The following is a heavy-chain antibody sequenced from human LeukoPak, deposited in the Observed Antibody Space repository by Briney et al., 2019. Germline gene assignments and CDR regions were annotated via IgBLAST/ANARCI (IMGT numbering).Heavy chain of an antibody. J-gene: IGHJ4*02. D-gene: IGHD6-13*01. V-gene: IGHV3-53*01. Sequence: GGSLRLSCAASGFIVNTSYMTWVRQAPGKGLEWVSLINSDGSTYYADSVKGRFTISRDNSKNTLHLQMNSLRAEDTAVYYCARDVYTIRWYYYWGQGTLVTVSS. CDR3: ARDVYTIRWYYY. CDR1: GFIVNTSY. CDR2: INSDGST.